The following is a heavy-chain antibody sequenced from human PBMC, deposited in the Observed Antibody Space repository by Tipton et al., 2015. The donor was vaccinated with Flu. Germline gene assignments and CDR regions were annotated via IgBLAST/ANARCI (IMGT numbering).Heavy chain of an antibody. J-gene: IGHJ6*02. D-gene: IGHD3-3*01. CDR1: GFTFSDYY. CDR3: ARDRVSLTIFGVVIEGMDV. CDR2: ISSSGSTI. V-gene: IGHV3-11*01. Sequence: SLRLSCAASGFTFSDYYMSWIRQAPGKGLEWVSYISSSGSTIYYADSVKGRFTISRDNAKNSLYLQMNSLRAEDTAVYYCARDRVSLTIFGVVIEGMDVWGQGTTVPVSS.